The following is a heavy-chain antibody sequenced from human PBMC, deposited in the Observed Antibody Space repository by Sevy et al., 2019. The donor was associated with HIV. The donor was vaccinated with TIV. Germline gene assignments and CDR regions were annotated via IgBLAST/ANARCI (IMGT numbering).Heavy chain of an antibody. J-gene: IGHJ4*02. CDR2: ISSSSRYI. V-gene: IGHV3-21*01. D-gene: IGHD4-17*01. Sequence: GGSLRLSCAASGFTFSNYNMNWVRQAPGKGLEWVSSISSSSRYIYYADSMKGRFTISRDNAKNSLYLQMNSLRAEDTAVYYCARDRRNFGGQYFDYWGQGTLVTVSS. CDR3: ARDRRNFGGQYFDY. CDR1: GFTFSNYN.